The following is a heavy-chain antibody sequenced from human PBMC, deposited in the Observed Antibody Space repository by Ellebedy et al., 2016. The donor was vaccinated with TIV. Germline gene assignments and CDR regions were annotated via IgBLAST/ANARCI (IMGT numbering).Heavy chain of an antibody. CDR2: ISSDGSYT. CDR3: VIDRPGNSANADY. CDR1: GFTVTTNY. D-gene: IGHD4-23*01. J-gene: IGHJ4*02. V-gene: IGHV3-74*01. Sequence: GESLKISCAASGFTVTTNYMNWVRQAPGKGLEWVSHISSDGSYTPYADSVKGRFTISRDNANNTLYLQMNSLRADDTSVYYCVIDRPGNSANADYWGQGTLVTVSS.